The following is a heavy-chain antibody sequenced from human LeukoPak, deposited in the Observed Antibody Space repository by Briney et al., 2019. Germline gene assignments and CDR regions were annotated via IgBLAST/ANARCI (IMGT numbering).Heavy chain of an antibody. CDR3: ARGLTGYSSSWYPP. V-gene: IGHV1-2*02. Sequence: ASVTVSCKASGYTFTGYYMHWVRQAPGQGLEWMGWINPNSGGTNYAQKFQGRVTMTRDTSISTAYMELSRLRSDDTAVYYCARGLTGYSSSWYPPWGQGTLVTVSS. J-gene: IGHJ4*02. D-gene: IGHD6-13*01. CDR1: GYTFTGYY. CDR2: INPNSGGT.